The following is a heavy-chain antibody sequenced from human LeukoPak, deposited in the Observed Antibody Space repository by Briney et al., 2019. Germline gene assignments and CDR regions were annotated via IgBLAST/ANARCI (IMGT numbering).Heavy chain of an antibody. CDR3: ARDRYDSSGYYESGASDY. CDR1: GYTFTSYG. D-gene: IGHD3-22*01. J-gene: IGHJ4*02. V-gene: IGHV1-18*01. CDR2: ISAYNGNT. Sequence: ASVKVSCKASGYTFTSYGISWVRQAPGQGLEWMGWISAYNGNTNYAQKLQGRVTMTTDTSTSTAYMELRSLRSDDTAVYYCARDRYDSSGYYESGASDYWGQGTLVTVSS.